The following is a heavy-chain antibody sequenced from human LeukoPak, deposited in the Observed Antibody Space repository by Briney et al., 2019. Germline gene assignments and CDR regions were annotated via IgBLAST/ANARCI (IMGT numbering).Heavy chain of an antibody. CDR1: GFNFHDYG. J-gene: IGHJ4*02. V-gene: IGHV3-20*04. Sequence: GGSLRLSCAASGFNFHDYGMTWVRQAPGEGLEWVSGISWNGGSTSYVDSVKGRFTISRDNAKNSLYLRMNSLRGEDTALYFCARGSGSYSTYFDFWGQGILVTVSS. CDR3: ARGSGSYSTYFDF. D-gene: IGHD1-26*01. CDR2: ISWNGGST.